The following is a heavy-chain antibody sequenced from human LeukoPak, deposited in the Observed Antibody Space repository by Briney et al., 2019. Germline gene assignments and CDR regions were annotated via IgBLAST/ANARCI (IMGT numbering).Heavy chain of an antibody. J-gene: IGHJ4*02. CDR3: ASLSRITMVRGVSDY. Sequence: GGPLRLSCAPSGFHLSSYGMHWVRQAPGKGPEWVAFIRYDGSNKYYADSVKGRFTISRDNSKNTLYLQMNSLRAEDTAVYYCASLSRITMVRGVSDYWGQGTLVTVSS. CDR1: GFHLSSYG. D-gene: IGHD3-10*01. CDR2: IRYDGSNK. V-gene: IGHV3-30*02.